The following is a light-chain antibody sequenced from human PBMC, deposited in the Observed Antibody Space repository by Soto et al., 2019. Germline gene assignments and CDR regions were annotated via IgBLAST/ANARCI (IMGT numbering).Light chain of an antibody. CDR3: QQRTNWPPVT. Sequence: EIVLTQSPATLSLSPGERATLSCRASQSVGSYLAWYQQKPGQAPRLLIYDASTRATGIPARFSGSGSGTDFTLTISSLEPEDLAVYFCQQRTNWPPVTFGGGTKVEIK. CDR2: DAS. CDR1: QSVGSY. J-gene: IGKJ4*01. V-gene: IGKV3-11*01.